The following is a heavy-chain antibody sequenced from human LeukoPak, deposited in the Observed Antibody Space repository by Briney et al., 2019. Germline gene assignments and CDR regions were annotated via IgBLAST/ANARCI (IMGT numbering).Heavy chain of an antibody. V-gene: IGHV4-59*08. Sequence: SETLSLTCTVSGGSINSYHWSWIRQPPGEGLEWIGYVHYSGITNYNPSLKSRVTISIDTSKTQFFLKLSFVTAADTAVYYCARLIAVTGNVVYFDSWGQGTLVTASS. CDR1: GGSINSYH. D-gene: IGHD6-19*01. J-gene: IGHJ4*02. CDR3: ARLIAVTGNVVYFDS. CDR2: VHYSGIT.